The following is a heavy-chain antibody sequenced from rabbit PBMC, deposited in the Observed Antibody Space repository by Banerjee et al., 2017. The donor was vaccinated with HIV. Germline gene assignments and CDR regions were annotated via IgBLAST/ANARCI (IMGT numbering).Heavy chain of an antibody. J-gene: IGHJ3*01. CDR1: GFTLSSYW. CDR3: ARDLAGVIGWNFGL. Sequence: QSLEESGGDLVKPEGSLTLTCKASGFTLSSYWMWWVRQAPGKGLEWIACIDAGSNGNTYYASWAKGRFTVSKTSSTTVTLQMTSLTAADTATYFCARDLAGVIGWNFGLWGQGTLVTVS. D-gene: IGHD4-1*01. V-gene: IGHV1S40*01. CDR2: IDAGSNGNT.